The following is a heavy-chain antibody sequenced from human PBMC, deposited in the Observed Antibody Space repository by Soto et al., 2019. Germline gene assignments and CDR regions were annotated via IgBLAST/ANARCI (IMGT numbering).Heavy chain of an antibody. Sequence: SETLSLTCTVSGGSISSGDYYWSWIRQPPGKGLEWIGYIYYSGSTYYNPSLKSRVTISVDTSKNQFSLKLSSVTAADTAVYYCARDLFSSGYYYYFDYWGQGXLVTVYS. CDR3: ARDLFSSGYYYYFDY. J-gene: IGHJ4*02. D-gene: IGHD3-22*01. CDR2: IYYSGST. V-gene: IGHV4-30-4*01. CDR1: GGSISSGDYY.